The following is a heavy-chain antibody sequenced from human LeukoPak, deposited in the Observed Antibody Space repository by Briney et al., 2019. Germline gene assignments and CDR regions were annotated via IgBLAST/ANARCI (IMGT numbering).Heavy chain of an antibody. V-gene: IGHV3-21*01. CDR3: ARERDGYKRFDY. CDR2: ISSSSSYI. Sequence: GGSLRLSCAASGFTFSSYSMNWARQAPGKGLEWVSSISSSSSYIYYADSVKGRFTISRDNAKNSLYLQMNGLRAEDTAVYYCARERDGYKRFDYWGQGTLVTVSS. CDR1: GFTFSSYS. J-gene: IGHJ4*02. D-gene: IGHD5-24*01.